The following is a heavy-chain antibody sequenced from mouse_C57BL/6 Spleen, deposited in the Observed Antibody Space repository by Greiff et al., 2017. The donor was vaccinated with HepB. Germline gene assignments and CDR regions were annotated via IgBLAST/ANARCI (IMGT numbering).Heavy chain of an antibody. V-gene: IGHV1-64*01. CDR3: ARELSFFFDY. Sequence: VQLQQPGAELVTPGASVKLSCKASGYTFTSYWLHWVKQGPGQGLEWIGMIHTNSGSTNYNAKFKSKATLNVDKSSSTAYMQLSSLTSEDSAVYYCARELSFFFDYWGQGTTLTVSS. J-gene: IGHJ2*01. D-gene: IGHD1-1*01. CDR1: GYTFTSYW. CDR2: IHTNSGST.